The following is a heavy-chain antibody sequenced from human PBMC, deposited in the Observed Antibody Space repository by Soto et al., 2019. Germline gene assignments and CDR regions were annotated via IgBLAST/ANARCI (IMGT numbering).Heavy chain of an antibody. CDR1: GFTFSSYA. J-gene: IGHJ4*02. CDR3: AKTVYYDFWSGPSRFDY. V-gene: IGHV3-23*01. D-gene: IGHD3-3*01. Sequence: EVQLLESGGGLVQPGGSLRLSCAASGFTFSSYAMSWVRQAPGKGLEWVSAISGSGGSTYYADSVKGRFTISRDNSKNTLYLQMNCLRAEDTAVYYCAKTVYYDFWSGPSRFDYWGQGTLVTVSS. CDR2: ISGSGGST.